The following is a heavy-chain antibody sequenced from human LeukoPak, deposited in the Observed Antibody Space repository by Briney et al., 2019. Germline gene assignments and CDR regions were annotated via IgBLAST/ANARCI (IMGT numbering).Heavy chain of an antibody. Sequence: GGSLRLSCAASGFSFSDHYMAWIRQAPGKGLEWVSYVSGSGNTIYHADSVKGRFTISRDTAKNSVHLQMNSLRVDDTAVYYCARGPDYHYDSSGSFDYWGQGTLVTVSS. J-gene: IGHJ4*02. CDR1: GFSFSDHY. CDR2: VSGSGNTI. D-gene: IGHD3-22*01. V-gene: IGHV3-11*01. CDR3: ARGPDYHYDSSGSFDY.